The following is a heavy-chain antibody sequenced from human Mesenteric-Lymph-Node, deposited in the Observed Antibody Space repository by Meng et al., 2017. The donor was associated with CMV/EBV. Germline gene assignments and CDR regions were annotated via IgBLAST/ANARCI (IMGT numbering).Heavy chain of an antibody. CDR2: ISWDGDTT. CDR3: SKGRGFYHFDS. CDR1: GFTFDDYA. D-gene: IGHD3-10*01. V-gene: IGHV3-43D*03. J-gene: IGHJ4*02. Sequence: GGSLRLSCAASGFTFDDYAMHWVRQAPGKGLEWVSLISWDGDTTYYADSVQGRFTISRDNSKNSLYLQMNSLRAEDTALYYCSKGRGFYHFDSWGQGTLVTVSS.